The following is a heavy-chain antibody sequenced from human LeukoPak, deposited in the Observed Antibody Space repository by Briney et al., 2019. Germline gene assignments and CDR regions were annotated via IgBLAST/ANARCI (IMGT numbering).Heavy chain of an antibody. Sequence: PSETLSLTCTVSGGSISSSSYYWGWIRQPPGKGLEWIGSSYYSGSTYYNPSLKSRVTISVDTSKNQFSLKLSSVTAADTAVYYCARGAYNWNYADYWGQGTLVTVSS. J-gene: IGHJ4*02. CDR2: SYYSGST. CDR1: GGSISSSSYY. CDR3: ARGAYNWNYADY. D-gene: IGHD1-20*01. V-gene: IGHV4-39*07.